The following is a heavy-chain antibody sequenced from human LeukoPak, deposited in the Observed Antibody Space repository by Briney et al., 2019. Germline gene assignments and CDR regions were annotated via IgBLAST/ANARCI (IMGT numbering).Heavy chain of an antibody. Sequence: PSQTLSLTCSVTGVSLTTGTYFWNWIRQPAGKGLEWIGRIYMSGTSNYNPSLRSRVSISADTSTSQIFLKLTSVTAADTAVYYCARLDASLWPLDYWGQGTLVTVSS. V-gene: IGHV4-61*02. J-gene: IGHJ4*02. CDR1: GVSLTTGTYF. CDR2: IYMSGTS. D-gene: IGHD2/OR15-2a*01. CDR3: ARLDASLWPLDY.